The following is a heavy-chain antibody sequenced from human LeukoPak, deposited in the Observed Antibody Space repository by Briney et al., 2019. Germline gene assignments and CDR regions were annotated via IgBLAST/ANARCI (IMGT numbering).Heavy chain of an antibody. J-gene: IGHJ4*02. Sequence: GGSLRLSCAASGFTFSSYSMSWVRQPPGKGLEWVSAISGSGGSTYYADSVKGRFTISRDNSKSTLYLQINSMRAADPAVYYCAKDGGKHYSARSARYYFDYWGQGTLVTASP. V-gene: IGHV3-23*01. CDR3: AKDGGKHYSARSARYYFDY. D-gene: IGHD3-22*01. CDR1: GFTFSSYS. CDR2: ISGSGGST.